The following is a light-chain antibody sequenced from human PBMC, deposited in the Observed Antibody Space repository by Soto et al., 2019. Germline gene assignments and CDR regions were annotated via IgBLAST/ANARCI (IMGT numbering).Light chain of an antibody. CDR1: SSDVGAYNY. V-gene: IGLV2-14*01. CDR2: DVN. J-gene: IGLJ2*01. Sequence: QSVLTQPASVSGSPGQSITISCTGTSSDVGAYNYVSWYQQHPGKAPKLMIYDVNIRPSGVSNRFSGSKSGNTASLTISGLQAEDEADYYCTSWTTSTTMKXGGGTKLTVL. CDR3: TSWTTSTTMK.